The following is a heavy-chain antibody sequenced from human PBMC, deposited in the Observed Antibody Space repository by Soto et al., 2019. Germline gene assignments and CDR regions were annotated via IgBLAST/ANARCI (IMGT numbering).Heavy chain of an antibody. CDR3: ARAMISMGDEYYYNGMAV. Sequence: GGSLRLSCAASGFTFSSYSMNWVRQAPGKGLEWVSSISSSSSYIYYADSVKGRFTISRDNAKNSLYLQMNSLRAEDTAVYYCARAMISMGDEYYYNGMAVWGQGTTVTVSS. CDR1: GFTFSSYS. J-gene: IGHJ6*02. V-gene: IGHV3-21*01. CDR2: ISSSSSYI. D-gene: IGHD3-22*01.